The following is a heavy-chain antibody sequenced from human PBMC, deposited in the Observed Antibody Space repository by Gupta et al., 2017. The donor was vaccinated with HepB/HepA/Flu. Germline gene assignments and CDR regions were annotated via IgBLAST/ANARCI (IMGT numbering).Heavy chain of an antibody. V-gene: IGHV4-34*01. J-gene: IGHJ4*02. CDR1: GGSFSGYY. D-gene: IGHD3-3*01. CDR2: INHSGST. CDR3: ARGFLTLRDCWRGTTYYFDY. Sequence: QVQLQQWGAGLLKPSETLSLTCAVYGGSFSGYYWSWIRQPPGKGLEWIGEINHSGSTNYNPSLKRRVTIAVDTSKNQFSLKRSSVTAAETAVYYCARGFLTLRDCWRGTTYYFDYWGQGTLVTVSS.